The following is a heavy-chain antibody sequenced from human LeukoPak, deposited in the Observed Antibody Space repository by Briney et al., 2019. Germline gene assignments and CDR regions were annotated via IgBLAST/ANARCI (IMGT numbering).Heavy chain of an antibody. CDR2: IIPIFGTA. D-gene: IGHD3-10*01. Sequence: ASVKVSCKTSGYTFTGYYMHWVRQAPGQGLEWMGGIIPIFGTANYAQKFQGRVTITADESTSTAYMELSSLRSEDTAVYYCARGRFGEFTLNYYYGMDVWGKGTTVTVSS. J-gene: IGHJ6*04. CDR3: ARGRFGEFTLNYYYGMDV. V-gene: IGHV1-69*13. CDR1: GYTFTGYY.